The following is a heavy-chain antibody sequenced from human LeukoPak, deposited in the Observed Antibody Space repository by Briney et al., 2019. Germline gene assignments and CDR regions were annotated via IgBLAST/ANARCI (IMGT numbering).Heavy chain of an antibody. CDR2: ISYDGSNK. J-gene: IGHJ3*02. CDR1: GFTFSSYG. D-gene: IGHD6-13*01. V-gene: IGHV3-30*18. Sequence: GRSLGLSCAASGFTFSSYGMHWVRQAPGKGLEWVAVISYDGSNKYYADSVKGRFTISRDNSKNTLYLQMNSLRAEDTAVYYCAKDHGIAAAGNEGDAFDIWGQGTMVTVSS. CDR3: AKDHGIAAAGNEGDAFDI.